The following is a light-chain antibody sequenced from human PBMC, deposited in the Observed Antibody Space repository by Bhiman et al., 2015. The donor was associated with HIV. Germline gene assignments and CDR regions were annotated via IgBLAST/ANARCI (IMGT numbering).Light chain of an antibody. CDR3: QSYESGLNTL. CDR2: DNE. CDR1: GSNIGDRF. Sequence: QSVLTQPPSVSAAPGQRVTISCSGSGSNIGDRFVSWYQHLPGTVPKLLIYDNEHRPSGIPDRFSGSKSGTSASLAITGLQAEDEADYYCQSYESGLNTLFGGGTKLTVL. V-gene: IGLV1-51*01. J-gene: IGLJ2*01.